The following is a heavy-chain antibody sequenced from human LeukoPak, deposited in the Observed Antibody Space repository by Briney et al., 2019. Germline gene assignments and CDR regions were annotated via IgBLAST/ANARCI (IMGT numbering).Heavy chain of an antibody. CDR3: ARDELRYRPYYYYHGMDV. D-gene: IGHD3-9*01. V-gene: IGHV3-21*01. J-gene: IGHJ6*02. CDR2: ISSSSSYM. CDR1: GFTFSSYS. Sequence: GGSLRLSCAASGFTFSSYSMNWVRQAPGKGLEWVSSISSSSSYMYYADSVKGRFSISRDNAKNSLYLQMNSLRAEDTAVYYCARDELRYRPYYYYHGMDVWGQGTTVTVSS.